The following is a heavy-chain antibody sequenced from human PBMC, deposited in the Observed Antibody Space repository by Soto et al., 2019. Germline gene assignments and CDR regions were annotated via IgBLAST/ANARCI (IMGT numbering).Heavy chain of an antibody. CDR2: INHSGST. V-gene: IGHV4-34*01. J-gene: IGHJ5*02. CDR1: GGSFSGYY. CDR3: VRRFHGTGVTHP. Sequence: SETLSLTCAVYGGSFSGYYWSWIRQPPGKGLEWIGEINHSGSTNYNPSLKSRVTISVDTSKNQFSLKLSSVTAADTAVYYCVRRFHGTGVTHPWGQGALVTVSS. D-gene: IGHD4-4*01.